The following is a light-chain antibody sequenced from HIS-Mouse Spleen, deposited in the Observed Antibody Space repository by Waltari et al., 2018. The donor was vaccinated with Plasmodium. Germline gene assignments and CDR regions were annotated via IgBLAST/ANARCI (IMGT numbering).Light chain of an antibody. CDR1: RSAVGGYNY. J-gene: IGLJ1*01. Sequence: QSALTQPASVSGSPGQSITISCTGTRSAVGGYNYVPWYQQHPGKAPKLMIYDVSNRPSGVSNRFSGSKSGNTASLTISGLQAEDEADYYCSSYTSSSTLNYVFGTGTKVTVL. CDR3: SSYTSSSTLNYV. V-gene: IGLV2-14*03. CDR2: DVS.